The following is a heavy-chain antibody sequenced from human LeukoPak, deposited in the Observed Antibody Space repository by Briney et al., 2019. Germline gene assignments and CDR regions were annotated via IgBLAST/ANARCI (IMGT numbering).Heavy chain of an antibody. V-gene: IGHV1-69*13. CDR2: IIPIFGTA. CDR3: AREMGTYYDFWSGYTRYFDL. Sequence: GASVKVSCKASGGTFSSYAISWVRQAPGQGLEWMGGIIPIFGTANYAQKFQGRVTITADESTSTAYMELSSLRSEDTAVYYCAREMGTYYDFWSGYTRYFDLWGRGTLVTVSS. J-gene: IGHJ2*01. D-gene: IGHD3-3*01. CDR1: GGTFSSYA.